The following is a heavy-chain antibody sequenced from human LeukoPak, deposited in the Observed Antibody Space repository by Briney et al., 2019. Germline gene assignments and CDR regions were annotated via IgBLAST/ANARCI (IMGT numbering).Heavy chain of an antibody. J-gene: IGHJ5*02. CDR2: IRYDGTEK. V-gene: IGHV3-30*02. D-gene: IGHD6-6*01. Sequence: RGSLRLSCAASGFTFSNYGMHWVRQAPGKGLEWVAFIRYDGTEKFYGDSVKGRFTISRDNSKNTLYLQVNSLRPEDAAVYYCARVSIAARPHGFGPWGQGTLVSVSS. CDR1: GFTFSNYG. CDR3: ARVSIAARPHGFGP.